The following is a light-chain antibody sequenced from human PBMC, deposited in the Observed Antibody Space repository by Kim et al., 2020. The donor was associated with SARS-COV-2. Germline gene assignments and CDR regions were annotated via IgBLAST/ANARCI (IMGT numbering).Light chain of an antibody. Sequence: SVSPGQTARITCSGDALPKQYAYWYQQKPGQAPVLVIYKDSERPSGIPERFSGSSSETTVTLTISGVQAEDEADYYCQSADSSSWVFGGGTQLTVL. CDR1: ALPKQY. CDR3: QSADSSSWV. J-gene: IGLJ3*02. V-gene: IGLV3-25*03. CDR2: KDS.